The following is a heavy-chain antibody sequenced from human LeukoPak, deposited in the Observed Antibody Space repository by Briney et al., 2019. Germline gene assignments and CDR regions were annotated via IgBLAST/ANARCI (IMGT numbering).Heavy chain of an antibody. CDR2: IKHSGST. CDR1: GGAFSGYY. CDR3: ARGCNLWYYDFWSGYSLVSYYFDY. J-gene: IGHJ4*02. V-gene: IGHV4-34*01. Sequence: FGTPSPTPAGYGGAFSGYYRSWIPPPPRKGAGWVGGIKHSGSTNYNPSLKSRVTISVDTSKNQFSLKLSSVTAADTAVYYCARGCNLWYYDFWSGYSLVSYYFDYWGQGTLVTVSS. D-gene: IGHD3-3*01.